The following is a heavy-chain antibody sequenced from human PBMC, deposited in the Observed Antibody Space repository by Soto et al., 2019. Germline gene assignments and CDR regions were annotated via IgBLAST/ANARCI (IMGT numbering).Heavy chain of an antibody. CDR2: IIPIFGTA. D-gene: IGHD2-21*02. Sequence: SVKVSCKASGGTFSSYAISWVRQAPGQGLEWLGGIIPIFGTANYAQKFQGRVTITADKSTSTAYMELSSLRSEDTAVYYCARGKGDNIPFYYCYYYGMDVWGQGTTVTVSS. V-gene: IGHV1-69*06. CDR1: GGTFSSYA. J-gene: IGHJ6*02. CDR3: ARGKGDNIPFYYCYYYGMDV.